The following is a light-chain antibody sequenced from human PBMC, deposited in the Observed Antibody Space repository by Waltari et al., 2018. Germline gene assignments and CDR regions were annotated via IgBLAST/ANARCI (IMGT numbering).Light chain of an antibody. Sequence: QSALTQPASVSASPGPSITVPCTATSTDAGAYNHVCWYQQRPGKAPKLMISDVSNRLSGFSDRFSGSKSGNTASLTISGLQAEDEADYYCSSFTNSGSWVFGGGTKVTVL. J-gene: IGLJ3*02. CDR2: DVS. CDR3: SSFTNSGSWV. CDR1: STDAGAYNH. V-gene: IGLV2-14*01.